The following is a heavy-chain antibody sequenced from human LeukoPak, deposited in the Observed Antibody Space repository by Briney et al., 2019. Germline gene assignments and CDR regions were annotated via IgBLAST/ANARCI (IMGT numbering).Heavy chain of an antibody. V-gene: IGHV1-2*02. D-gene: IGHD3-22*01. CDR1: GYTFTGYY. Sequence: GESLKISCKASGYTFTGYYMHWVRQAPGQGLEWMGWINPNSGGTNYAQKFQGRVTMTRDTSISTAYMELSRLRSDDTAVYYCARGTLYYYDSSGYQDYWGQGTLVTVSS. CDR2: INPNSGGT. CDR3: ARGTLYYYDSSGYQDY. J-gene: IGHJ4*02.